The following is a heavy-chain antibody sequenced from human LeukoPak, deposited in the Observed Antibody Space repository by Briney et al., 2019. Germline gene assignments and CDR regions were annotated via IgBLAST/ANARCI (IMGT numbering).Heavy chain of an antibody. J-gene: IGHJ4*02. Sequence: GGSLRLSCAASGFTFSSCAMSWVRQAPGKGLEWVAVIWYDGSNKYYADSVKGRFTISRDNSKNTLYLQMNSLRAEDTAVYYCARGSDYDYVWGSYRPENFDYWGQGTLVTVSS. V-gene: IGHV3-33*08. D-gene: IGHD3-16*02. CDR1: GFTFSSCA. CDR3: ARGSDYDYVWGSYRPENFDY. CDR2: IWYDGSNK.